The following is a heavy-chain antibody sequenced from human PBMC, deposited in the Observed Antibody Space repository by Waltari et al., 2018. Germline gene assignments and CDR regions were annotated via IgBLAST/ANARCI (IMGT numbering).Heavy chain of an antibody. CDR1: GYTFTGYY. V-gene: IGHV1-2*02. D-gene: IGHD6-13*01. Sequence: QVQLVQSGAEVKKPGASVKVSCKASGYTFTGYYMHFVRQAPGQGLEWMGWINPNTGGTNYAQKFQGRVTMTRDTSISTAYMDLSRLRSDDTAMYYCARENVLKAAASLDYWGQGTLVTVSS. CDR2: INPNTGGT. CDR3: ARENVLKAAASLDY. J-gene: IGHJ4*02.